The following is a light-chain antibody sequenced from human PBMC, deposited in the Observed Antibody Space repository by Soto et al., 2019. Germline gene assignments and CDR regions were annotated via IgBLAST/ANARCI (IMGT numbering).Light chain of an antibody. Sequence: SYELTQPPSVSVAPGQTARITCGGSNLGTESVHWYQQKPGQAPVLFVYDDITRPSGIPERFSGSNSGNTATLTISRVEAGDEADYYCQVWVISSGWVFGGGTKLTVL. V-gene: IGLV3-21*02. J-gene: IGLJ3*02. CDR1: NLGTES. CDR3: QVWVISSGWV. CDR2: DDI.